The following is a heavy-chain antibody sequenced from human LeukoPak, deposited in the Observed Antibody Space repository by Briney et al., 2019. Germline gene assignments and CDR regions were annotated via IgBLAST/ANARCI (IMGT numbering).Heavy chain of an antibody. CDR1: GFTFSNYA. CDR2: IRYDGSSK. V-gene: IGHV3-30*02. J-gene: IGHJ4*02. Sequence: GGSLRLSCAASGFTFSNYAMHWVRQAPGKGLEWLAYIRYDGSSKYYADFVKGRFTISRDNSKNTLYLQMNSLRAEDTAVYYCESYFDYWGQGTLVTVSS. CDR3: ESYFDY.